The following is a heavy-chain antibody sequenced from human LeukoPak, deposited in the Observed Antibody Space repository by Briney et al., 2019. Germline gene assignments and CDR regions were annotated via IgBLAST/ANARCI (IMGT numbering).Heavy chain of an antibody. Sequence: GGTLRLSCAASGFTFSSYGMSWVRQAPGKGLEWVSAISGSGGSTYYADSVKGRFTISRDNSKNTLYLQMNSLRAEDTAVYYCAKDSYSAAAGTMTDYWGQGTLVTVSS. CDR3: AKDSYSAAAGTMTDY. J-gene: IGHJ4*02. CDR1: GFTFSSYG. CDR2: ISGSGGST. V-gene: IGHV3-23*01. D-gene: IGHD6-13*01.